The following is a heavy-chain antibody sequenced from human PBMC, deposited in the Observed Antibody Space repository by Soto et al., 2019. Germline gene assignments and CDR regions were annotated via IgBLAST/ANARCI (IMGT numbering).Heavy chain of an antibody. CDR1: GYTFTSYG. V-gene: IGHV1-18*04. CDR2: ISAYNGNT. Sequence: ASVKVSCKASGYTFTSYGISWVRQAPGQGLEWMGWISAYNGNTNYAQKLQGRVTMTTDTSTSTAYMELRSLRSDDTAVYYCARRVCSTSCYNNWFDPWGQGPLVTVSS. CDR3: ARRVCSTSCYNNWFDP. J-gene: IGHJ5*02. D-gene: IGHD2-2*02.